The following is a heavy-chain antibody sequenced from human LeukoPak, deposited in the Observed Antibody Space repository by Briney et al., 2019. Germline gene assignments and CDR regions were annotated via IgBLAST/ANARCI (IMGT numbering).Heavy chain of an antibody. D-gene: IGHD3-22*01. CDR3: ARVRYYYDSSGWYYFDY. CDR2: IFYSGST. J-gene: IGHJ4*02. CDR1: GGSISTSSYY. V-gene: IGHV4-39*07. Sequence: SETLSLTCTVSGGSISTSSYYWGWVRQPPGKGLEWIGNIFYSGSTYYNPSLKSRVTISVDTSKNQFSLKLSSVTAADTAVYYCARVRYYYDSSGWYYFDYWGQGTLVTVSS.